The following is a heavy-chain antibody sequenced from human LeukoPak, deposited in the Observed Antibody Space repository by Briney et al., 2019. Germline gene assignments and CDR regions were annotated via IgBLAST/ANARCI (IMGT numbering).Heavy chain of an antibody. Sequence: GGSLRLSCAASGFTFSSYSMNWVRQAPGKGLEWVSYISSSSSTIYYADSVKGRFTISRDNAKNSLYLQMNSLRAEDTAVYYCARVMDTAMVTPVSDYWGQGTLVTVSS. D-gene: IGHD5-18*01. J-gene: IGHJ4*02. CDR1: GFTFSSYS. CDR3: ARVMDTAMVTPVSDY. V-gene: IGHV3-48*01. CDR2: ISSSSSTI.